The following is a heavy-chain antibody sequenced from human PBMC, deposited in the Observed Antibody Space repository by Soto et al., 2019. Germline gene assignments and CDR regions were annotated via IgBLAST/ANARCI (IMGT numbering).Heavy chain of an antibody. CDR2: IYHSGST. CDR1: GYSISSGCY. D-gene: IGHD2-21*01. Sequence: PSETLSLTCAVSGYSISSGCYWGWIRQPPGKGLEWIGSIYHSGSTYYNPSLKSRVTISVDTSKNQFSLKLSSVTAADTAVYYCARDRVVLWGSKAQRLYYYYGMDVWGQGTTVTVSS. J-gene: IGHJ6*02. V-gene: IGHV4-38-2*02. CDR3: ARDRVVLWGSKAQRLYYYYGMDV.